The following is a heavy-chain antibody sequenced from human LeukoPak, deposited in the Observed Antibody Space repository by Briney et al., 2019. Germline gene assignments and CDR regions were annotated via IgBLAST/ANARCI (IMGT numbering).Heavy chain of an antibody. V-gene: IGHV1-46*01. CDR1: GHTFTSFY. J-gene: IGHJ6*02. CDR2: INPAGGTT. D-gene: IGHD1/OR15-1a*01. CDR3: ARDQAARTTHSSGMDV. Sequence: ASVKVSCKASGHTFTSFYMHWVRQAPGQGLEWMGVINPAGGTTRYAPDFQGRLTMTRDTSTNTFYMELSSLRSDDTAVYYCARDQAARTTHSSGMDVWGQGTTVTVSS.